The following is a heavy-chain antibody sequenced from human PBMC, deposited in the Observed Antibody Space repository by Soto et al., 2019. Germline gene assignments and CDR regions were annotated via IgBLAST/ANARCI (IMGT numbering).Heavy chain of an antibody. CDR3: VRDIR. Sequence: EVQLVESGGGLVQPGGSLRLSCAASGFTFNNFWMYWVRQTPEKGLVWVSGINSDGTTTIYADSVKGRFTISRDNAKNTLYQQMDSLTVEDTAIYYCVRDIRWGQGTVVTVSS. CDR1: GFTFNNFW. V-gene: IGHV3-74*01. J-gene: IGHJ4*02. CDR2: INSDGTTT.